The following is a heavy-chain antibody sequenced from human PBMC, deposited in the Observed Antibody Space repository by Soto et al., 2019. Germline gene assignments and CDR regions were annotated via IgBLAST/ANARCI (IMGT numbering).Heavy chain of an antibody. J-gene: IGHJ3*02. Sequence: GGSLRLSCAASGFTFSSYAMHWVRQAPGKGLEWMAVISYDGSNKYYADSVKGRFTISRDNSKNTLYLQMNSLRAEDTAVYYCARWDSGYDAFDIWGQGTMVTVSS. D-gene: IGHD3-22*01. CDR1: GFTFSSYA. CDR3: ARWDSGYDAFDI. CDR2: ISYDGSNK. V-gene: IGHV3-30-3*01.